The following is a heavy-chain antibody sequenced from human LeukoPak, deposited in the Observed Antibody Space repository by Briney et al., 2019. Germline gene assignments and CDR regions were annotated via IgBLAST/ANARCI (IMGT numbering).Heavy chain of an antibody. CDR3: AREFRKEQWPHSSRWFDP. V-gene: IGHV1-69*05. CDR1: GGTFSSYA. J-gene: IGHJ5*02. D-gene: IGHD6-19*01. CDR2: IIPIFGTA. Sequence: SVKVSCKASGGTFSSYAISWVRQAPGQGLEWMGGIIPIFGTANYAQKFQGRVTITTDESTSTAYMELSSLRSEDTAVYYCAREFRKEQWPHSSRWFDPWGQGTLVTVSS.